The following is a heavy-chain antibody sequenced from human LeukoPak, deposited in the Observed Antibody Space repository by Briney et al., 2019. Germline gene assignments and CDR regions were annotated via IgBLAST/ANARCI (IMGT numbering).Heavy chain of an antibody. J-gene: IGHJ4*02. CDR2: IKQDGSEK. CDR3: ARLYYYDSSVGFDY. Sequence: GGSLRLSCAASGFTFSRYWMSWVRQAPGKGLEWVANIKQDGSEKYYVDSVKGRFTISRDNARNSQHLQMNSLRAEDTAVYYCARLYYYDSSVGFDYWGQGTLVTVSS. D-gene: IGHD3-22*01. CDR1: GFTFSRYW. V-gene: IGHV3-7*05.